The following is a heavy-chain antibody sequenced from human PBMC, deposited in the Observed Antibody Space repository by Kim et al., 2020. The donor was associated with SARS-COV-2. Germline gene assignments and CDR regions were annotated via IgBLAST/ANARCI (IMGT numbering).Heavy chain of an antibody. J-gene: IGHJ6*02. V-gene: IGHV3-33*01. CDR1: GFTFSSYG. Sequence: GGSLRLSCAASGFTFSSYGMHWVRQAPGKGLEWVAVIWYDGSNKYYADSVKGRFTISRDKSKNTLYLQMNSLRAEDTAVYYCARDQEVRGARYINYYYYGMDVWVQGPQVTVSS. CDR2: IWYDGSNK. CDR3: ARDQEVRGARYINYYYYGMDV. D-gene: IGHD3-10*01.